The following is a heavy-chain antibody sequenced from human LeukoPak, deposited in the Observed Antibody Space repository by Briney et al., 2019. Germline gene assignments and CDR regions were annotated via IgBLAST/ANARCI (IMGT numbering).Heavy chain of an antibody. D-gene: IGHD6-19*01. CDR2: ISSSGDIK. Sequence: GGSLRVSCATSGFTFSEYYMSWIRQAPGKGLKWVSDISSSGDIKSYADSVKGRFTISRDNGKQSLHLQMNSLRPEDTAVYYCAREKVAGAFDYWGQGALVTVSS. CDR1: GFTFSEYY. CDR3: AREKVAGAFDY. V-gene: IGHV3-11*01. J-gene: IGHJ4*02.